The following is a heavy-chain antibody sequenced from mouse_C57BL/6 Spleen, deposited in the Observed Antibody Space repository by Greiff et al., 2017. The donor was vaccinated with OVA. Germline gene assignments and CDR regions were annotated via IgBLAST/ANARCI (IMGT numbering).Heavy chain of an antibody. V-gene: IGHV1-62-2*01. Sequence: QVQLKESGAELVKPGASVKLSCKASGYTFTEYTIHWVQQRSGQGLEWIGWFYPGSGSIKYNEKFKDKATLTADKSSSTVYMELSRLTSEDSAVYFCARHIYYDYDAGGYAMDYWGQGTSVTVSS. CDR3: ARHIYYDYDAGGYAMDY. CDR1: GYTFTEYT. CDR2: FYPGSGSI. D-gene: IGHD2-4*01. J-gene: IGHJ4*01.